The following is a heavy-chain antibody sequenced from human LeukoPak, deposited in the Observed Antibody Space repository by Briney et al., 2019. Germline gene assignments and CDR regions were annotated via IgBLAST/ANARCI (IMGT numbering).Heavy chain of an antibody. CDR3: ARGLDYYGSGSYYRYYYYMDV. J-gene: IGHJ6*03. V-gene: IGHV5-51*01. CDR2: IYPGDSDT. CDR1: GYSFTSYW. Sequence: GESLKISCKGSGYSFTSYWIGWVRQMPGKGLEWMGIIYPGDSDTRYSPSFQGQVTISADKSISTAYLQWSSLKASDTAMYYCARGLDYYGSGSYYRYYYYMDVWGKGTTVTVSS. D-gene: IGHD3-10*01.